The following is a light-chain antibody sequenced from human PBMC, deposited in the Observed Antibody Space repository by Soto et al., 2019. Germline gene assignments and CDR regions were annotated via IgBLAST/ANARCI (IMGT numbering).Light chain of an antibody. CDR3: QQYYSPPYT. CDR1: QSVLYSSTNKNY. V-gene: IGKV4-1*01. J-gene: IGKJ2*01. CDR2: WAS. Sequence: DIVMTQSPDSLAVSLGERATINCTSSQSVLYSSTNKNYLAWYQQKPGQPPKLLIYWASTRESGVPDRFSGSGFGADFAITISSLQAEDVAVYYCQQYYSPPYTFGQGTKLEIK.